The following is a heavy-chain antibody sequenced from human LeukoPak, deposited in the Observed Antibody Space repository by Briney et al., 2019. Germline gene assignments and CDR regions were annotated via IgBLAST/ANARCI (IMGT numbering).Heavy chain of an antibody. CDR3: ARGGITGTTRGPTRLNDAFDI. V-gene: IGHV1-2*04. J-gene: IGHJ3*02. D-gene: IGHD1-20*01. CDR1: GYTFTGYY. Sequence: ASVKVSCKTSGYTFTGYYMHWVRQAPGQGLEWMGRINPNSGGTNYAQKFQGWVTMTRDTSISTAYMELSRLRSDDTAVYYCARGGITGTTRGPTRLNDAFDIWGQGTMVTVSS. CDR2: INPNSGGT.